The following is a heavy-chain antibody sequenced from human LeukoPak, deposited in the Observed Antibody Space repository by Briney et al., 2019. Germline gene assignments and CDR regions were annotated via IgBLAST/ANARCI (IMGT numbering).Heavy chain of an antibody. CDR1: GFTFSSYG. D-gene: IGHD3-10*01. J-gene: IGHJ4*02. Sequence: QPGGSLRLSCAASGFTFSSYGMHWACQATGKGLEWVADIWYDGSNKYYADSVKGRFTISRDNSKNTLYLQMNSLRAEDTAVYYCARDRWFGELFGYYFDYWGQGTLVTVSS. V-gene: IGHV3-33*01. CDR2: IWYDGSNK. CDR3: ARDRWFGELFGYYFDY.